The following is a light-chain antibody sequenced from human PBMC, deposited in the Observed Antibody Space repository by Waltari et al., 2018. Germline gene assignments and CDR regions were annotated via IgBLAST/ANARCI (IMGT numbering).Light chain of an antibody. CDR1: LSVSRF. CDR3: QKYDRLPAT. CDR2: GAS. Sequence: EIVLTQSPGPLSMSPWARGTLSCRASLSVSRFLAWYQQNPGQAPRLLIYGASTRSTGIPDRFSGSGYGTDFSLTISRLEPEDFAVYYCQKYDRLPATFGQGTKVEIK. V-gene: IGKV3-20*01. J-gene: IGKJ1*01.